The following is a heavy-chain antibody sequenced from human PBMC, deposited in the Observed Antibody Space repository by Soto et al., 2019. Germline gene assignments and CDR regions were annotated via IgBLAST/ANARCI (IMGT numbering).Heavy chain of an antibody. D-gene: IGHD2-21*02. Sequence: SETLSLTCIVSGGSMSSYYLGWFRQPPGKGLEWIGYIYYTGTTTYHPSLKSRVTISIDTSRNQFSLKLNSVTAADTAVYYCARLGGYYQAFDQWGQGSLVTVSS. CDR1: GGSMSSYY. V-gene: IGHV4-59*08. J-gene: IGHJ4*02. CDR3: ARLGGYYQAFDQ. CDR2: IYYTGTT.